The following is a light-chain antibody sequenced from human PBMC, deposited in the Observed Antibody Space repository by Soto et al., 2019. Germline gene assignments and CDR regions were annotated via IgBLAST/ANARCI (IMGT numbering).Light chain of an antibody. CDR3: QQYNNWPPRIT. CDR2: GAS. J-gene: IGKJ3*01. V-gene: IGKV3-15*01. CDR1: QSVSSN. Sequence: EIVMTQSPASLSVSPGERATLSCRASQSVSSNLAGYQQKPGQAPRLLIYGASTSATGIPARFSGSVSGTEFTLSITSLQSEDFAVYYCQQYNNWPPRITFGPGTKVDIK.